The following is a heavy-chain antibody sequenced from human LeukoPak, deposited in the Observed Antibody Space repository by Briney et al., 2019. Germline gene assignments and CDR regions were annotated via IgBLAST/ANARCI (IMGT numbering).Heavy chain of an antibody. D-gene: IGHD6-19*01. V-gene: IGHV3-23*01. CDR1: GFTFSSYA. Sequence: PGGSLRLSCAASGFTFSSYAMSWVRQAPGKGLEWVSAISGSGGSTYFADSVKGRFTISRDNAKNTLHLQMNSLRAEDTAVYYCAKDALYSSGWHLHYFDYWGQGTLVTVSS. CDR2: ISGSGGST. J-gene: IGHJ4*02. CDR3: AKDALYSSGWHLHYFDY.